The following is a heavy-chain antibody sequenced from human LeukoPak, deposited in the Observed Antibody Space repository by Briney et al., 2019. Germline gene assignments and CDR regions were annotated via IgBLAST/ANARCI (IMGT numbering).Heavy chain of an antibody. CDR1: GFTVSSNY. Sequence: GGSLRLSCAASGFTVSSNYMSWVRQAPGKGLEWVSVIYSGGSTYYADSVKGRFTISRDNSKNTLYLQMNSLRAEDTAVYYCARHYSGYAQSWFDPWGQGTLVTVSS. V-gene: IGHV3-53*01. CDR3: ARHYSGYAQSWFDP. CDR2: IYSGGST. J-gene: IGHJ5*02. D-gene: IGHD5-12*01.